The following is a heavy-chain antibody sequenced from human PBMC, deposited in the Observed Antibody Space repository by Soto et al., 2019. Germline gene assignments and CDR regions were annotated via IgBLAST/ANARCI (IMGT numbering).Heavy chain of an antibody. CDR2: ISSSSSYI. J-gene: IGHJ6*02. CDR1: GFTFSSYS. CDR3: ARDPYRTMVRGAPMDV. D-gene: IGHD3-10*01. V-gene: IGHV3-21*01. Sequence: GGSLRLSCAASGFTFSSYSMNWVRQAPGKGLEWVSSISSSSSYIYYADSVKGRFTISRDNAKNSLYLQMNSLRAEDTAVYYCARDPYRTMVRGAPMDVWGQGTTVTVSS.